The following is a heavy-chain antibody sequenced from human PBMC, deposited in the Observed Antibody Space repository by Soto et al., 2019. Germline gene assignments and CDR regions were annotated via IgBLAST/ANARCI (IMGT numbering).Heavy chain of an antibody. Sequence: PGGSLRLSCAASGFTFDDYAMHWVRQAPGKGLERVSGISWNIGSIGYADSVKGRFTISRDNAKNSLYLQMNSLRVEDTALYYCARARSSWYPSYYFDYWGHGTLVTVSS. CDR1: GFTFDDYA. D-gene: IGHD6-13*01. CDR3: ARARSSWYPSYYFDY. CDR2: ISWNIGSI. V-gene: IGHV3-9*01. J-gene: IGHJ4*01.